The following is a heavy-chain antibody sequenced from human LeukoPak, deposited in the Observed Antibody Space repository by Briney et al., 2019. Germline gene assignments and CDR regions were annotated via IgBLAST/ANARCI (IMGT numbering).Heavy chain of an antibody. Sequence: SETLSLTCTVSGGSISSYYWSWIRQPPGKGLEWIGYIYYSGSTNYNPSLKSRGTISVDTSNNKFSLQLSSVTASDTAVYYCARRDDILTYDAFDIWGQGTMVTVSS. V-gene: IGHV4-59*08. CDR1: GGSISSYY. J-gene: IGHJ3*02. CDR2: IYYSGST. CDR3: ARRDDILTYDAFDI. D-gene: IGHD3-9*01.